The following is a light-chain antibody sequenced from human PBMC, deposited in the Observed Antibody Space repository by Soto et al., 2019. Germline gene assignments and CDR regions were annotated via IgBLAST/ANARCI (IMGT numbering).Light chain of an antibody. Sequence: EIGITQSPGALSVSPGERVTLSCRASQSVGNNLAWHQQKPGQAPRLLIYGASTRATGFPARFSGSGSGTEFTLTISRLEPEDFAVYYCQQYGSSPPSITFGQGTRLEIK. V-gene: IGKV3-15*01. CDR1: QSVGNN. J-gene: IGKJ5*01. CDR2: GAS. CDR3: QQYGSSPPSIT.